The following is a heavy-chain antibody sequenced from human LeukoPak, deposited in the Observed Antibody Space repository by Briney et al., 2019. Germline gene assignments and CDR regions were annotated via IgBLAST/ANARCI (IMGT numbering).Heavy chain of an antibody. CDR1: GGSISSYY. CDR2: IYYSGST. V-gene: IGHV4-59*12. J-gene: IGHJ4*02. D-gene: IGHD3-22*01. Sequence: SETLSLTCTVSGGSISSYYWSWIRQPPGKGLEWIGYIYYSGSTNYNPSLKSRVTISVDTSKNQFSLMLSSVTAADTAVYYCARFAYDTYYYDSSGSHWGQGTLVTVSS. CDR3: ARFAYDTYYYDSSGSH.